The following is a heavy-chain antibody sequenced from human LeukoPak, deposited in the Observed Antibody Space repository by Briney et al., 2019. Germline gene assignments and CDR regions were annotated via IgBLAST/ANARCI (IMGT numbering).Heavy chain of an antibody. CDR1: GFTFSSYG. CDR3: ARDTGYCSGGSCSG. V-gene: IGHV3-23*01. Sequence: GGTLRLSCAASGFTFSSYGMSWVRQAPGKGLEWVSAISGSGGSTYYADSVKGRFTISRDNSKNTLYLQMNSLRAEDTAVYYCARDTGYCSGGSCSGWGQGTLVTVSS. D-gene: IGHD2-15*01. CDR2: ISGSGGST. J-gene: IGHJ4*02.